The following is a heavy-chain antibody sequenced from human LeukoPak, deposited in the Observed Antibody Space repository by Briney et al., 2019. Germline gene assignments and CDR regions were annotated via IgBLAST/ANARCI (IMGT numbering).Heavy chain of an antibody. CDR2: ISSSSSYI. CDR1: GFTFSSYS. CDR3: ARSCNGGSCSSPYGMDV. D-gene: IGHD2-15*01. J-gene: IGHJ6*02. V-gene: IGHV3-21*01. Sequence: PGGSLRLSCAASGFTFSSYSMNWVRQAPGKGLEGVSSISSSSSYIYYADSVKGRFTISRDNAKNSLYLQMNSLRAEDTAVYYCARSCNGGSCSSPYGMDVWGQGTTVTVSS.